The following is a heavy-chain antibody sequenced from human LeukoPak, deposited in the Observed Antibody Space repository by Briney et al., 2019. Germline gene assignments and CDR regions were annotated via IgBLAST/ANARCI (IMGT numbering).Heavy chain of an antibody. D-gene: IGHD3-10*01. CDR3: ARGYYYGSGRPYFDY. CDR1: GFTFSSYG. Sequence: GRSLRLSCAASGFTFSSYGMRWVRQAPGKGLEWVAVISYDGSSKYYADSVKGRFTISRDNSKNTLYLQMNSLRAEDTAVYYCARGYYYGSGRPYFDYWGQGTLVTVSS. J-gene: IGHJ4*02. CDR2: ISYDGSSK. V-gene: IGHV3-30*03.